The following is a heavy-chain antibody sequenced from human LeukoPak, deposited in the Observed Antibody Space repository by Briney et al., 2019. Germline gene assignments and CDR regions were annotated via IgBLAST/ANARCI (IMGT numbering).Heavy chain of an antibody. CDR3: ARDEGAGYFDP. J-gene: IGHJ4*02. V-gene: IGHV3-13*01. CDR1: GFTFSSYD. Sequence: PGGSLRLSCAASGFTFSSYDMHWVRQATGKGLEWVSAIGTAGDTYYPGSVKGRFAISRENAKNSLYLQMNSLRAGDTAVYYCARDEGAGYFDPWGQGTLVTVSS. CDR2: IGTAGDT. D-gene: IGHD1-26*01.